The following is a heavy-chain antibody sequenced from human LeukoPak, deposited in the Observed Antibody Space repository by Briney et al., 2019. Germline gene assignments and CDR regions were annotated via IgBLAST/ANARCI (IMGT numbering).Heavy chain of an antibody. CDR2: ISYDGGNT. CDR3: ARGRYSGYDSGYFDY. V-gene: IGHV3-30*04. Sequence: PGGSLRLSCGASGFIFSSYALHWVRQAPGKGREWVAAISYDGGNTYYADSVKGRFTISRDNSKNTLYLQMESLRAEDTAVYYCARGRYSGYDSGYFDYWGQGTLVTVSS. D-gene: IGHD5-12*01. CDR1: GFIFSSYA. J-gene: IGHJ4*02.